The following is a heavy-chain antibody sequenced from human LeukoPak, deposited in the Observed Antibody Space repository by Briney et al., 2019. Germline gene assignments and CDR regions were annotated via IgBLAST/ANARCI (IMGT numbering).Heavy chain of an antibody. CDR2: IKSKTDGGTT. V-gene: IGHV3-15*07. CDR3: STTYYYDSSEGY. J-gene: IGHJ4*02. Sequence: GGSLRLSCAASGFTISNAWMNWVRQAPGKGLEWVGRIKSKTDGGTTDYAAPVKGRFTSSRDDSKNTLYLQMNSLKTEDTAVYYCSTTYYYDSSEGYWGQGTLVTVSS. D-gene: IGHD3-22*01. CDR1: GFTISNAW.